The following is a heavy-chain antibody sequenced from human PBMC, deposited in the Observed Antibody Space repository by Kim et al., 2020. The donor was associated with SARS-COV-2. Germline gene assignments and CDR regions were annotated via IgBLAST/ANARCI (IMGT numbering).Heavy chain of an antibody. CDR2: IKSKTDGGTT. CDR3: TTNLLLYYYDSSGYYDY. Sequence: GGSLRLSCAASGFTFSNAWMSWVRQAPGKGLEWVGRIKSKTDGGTTDYAAPVKGRFTISRDDSKNTLYLQMNSLKTEDTAVYYCTTNLLLYYYDSSGYYDYWGQGTLVTVSS. CDR1: GFTFSNAW. D-gene: IGHD3-22*01. V-gene: IGHV3-15*01. J-gene: IGHJ4*02.